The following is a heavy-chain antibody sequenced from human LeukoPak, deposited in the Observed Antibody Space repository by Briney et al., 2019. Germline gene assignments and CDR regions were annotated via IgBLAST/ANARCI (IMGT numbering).Heavy chain of an antibody. CDR3: AKDRICTNGVCFFDY. D-gene: IGHD2-8*01. CDR2: ISGSGGST. V-gene: IGHV3-23*01. J-gene: IGHJ4*02. CDR1: GFTFSSYA. Sequence: GGSLRLSCAASGFTFSSYAMSWVRQAPGKGLEWVSAISGSGGSTYYADSVKGRFTISRGNSKNTLYLQMNSLRAEDTAVYYCAKDRICTNGVCFFDYWGQGTLVTVSS.